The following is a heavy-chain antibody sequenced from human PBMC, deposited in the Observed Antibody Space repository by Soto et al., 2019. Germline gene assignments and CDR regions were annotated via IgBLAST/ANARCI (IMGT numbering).Heavy chain of an antibody. Sequence: QVQLVEYGGGVVQPGWSLRLSCAASGFTFSSYAMHWVRQAPGKGLEWVAVISYDGSNKYYADSVKGRFTISRDNSKNTLYLQMNSLRAEDTAVYYCARDLYKYWGQGTLVTVSS. CDR3: ARDLYKY. J-gene: IGHJ4*02. CDR1: GFTFSSYA. CDR2: ISYDGSNK. V-gene: IGHV3-30-3*01. D-gene: IGHD1-20*01.